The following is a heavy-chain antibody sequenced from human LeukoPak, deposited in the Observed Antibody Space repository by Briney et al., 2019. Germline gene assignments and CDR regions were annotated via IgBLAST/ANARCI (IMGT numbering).Heavy chain of an antibody. D-gene: IGHD6-13*01. CDR2: ISSSSSYI. Sequence: GGSLRLSCAASGFTFSSYWMSWVRQAPGKGLEWVSSISSSSSYIYYADSVKGRFTISRDNAKNSLYLQMNSLRAEDTAVYYCARARRIAADYYMDVWGKGTTVTISS. CDR1: GFTFSSYW. V-gene: IGHV3-21*01. J-gene: IGHJ6*03. CDR3: ARARRIAADYYMDV.